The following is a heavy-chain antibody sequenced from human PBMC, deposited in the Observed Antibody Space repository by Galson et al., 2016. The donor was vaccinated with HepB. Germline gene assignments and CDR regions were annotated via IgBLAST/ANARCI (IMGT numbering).Heavy chain of an antibody. CDR3: AGSWT. J-gene: IGHJ5*02. V-gene: IGHV3-23*01. CDR1: GFTYRKYG. D-gene: IGHD3-3*01. CDR2: ISGRGDKI. Sequence: SLRLSCAASGFTYRKYGMSWLRQAPGKGLEWLADISGRGDKIVYADSVRGRFTISRDNSKNTVFLQMDSLRVEDTALYYCAGSWTWGQGALVTVSS.